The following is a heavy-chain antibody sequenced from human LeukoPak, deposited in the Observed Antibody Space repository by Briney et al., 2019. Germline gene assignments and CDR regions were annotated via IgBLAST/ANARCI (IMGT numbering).Heavy chain of an antibody. CDR2: IKSKTDGETT. V-gene: IGHV3-15*01. CDR1: GFTFANAW. D-gene: IGHD5-12*01. Sequence: GGSPRLSCAASGFTFANAWMSWVRQAPGKGLECVGRIKSKTDGETTDYAAPVKGRFTISRDDSKNMLYLQMNSLKSEDTAVYYCTADLPPPRGYDYPFDYWGQGSLVTVSS. CDR3: TADLPPPRGYDYPFDY. J-gene: IGHJ4*02.